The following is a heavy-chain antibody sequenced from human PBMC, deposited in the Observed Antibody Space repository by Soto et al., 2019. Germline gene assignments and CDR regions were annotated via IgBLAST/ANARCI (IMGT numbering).Heavy chain of an antibody. CDR1: GYIFTSYW. D-gene: IGHD5-18*01. V-gene: IGHV5-51*01. CDR2: IYPGDSDT. J-gene: IGHJ6*02. Sequence: GESLKISCKGSGYIFTSYWIGWVRQMPGKGPEWMVIIYPGDSDTRYSPSFQGQVTISADKSISTAYLQWSSLKASDTAMYYCARQGIGYSYGYYYYYYGMDVWGQGTTVTVSS. CDR3: ARQGIGYSYGYYYYYYGMDV.